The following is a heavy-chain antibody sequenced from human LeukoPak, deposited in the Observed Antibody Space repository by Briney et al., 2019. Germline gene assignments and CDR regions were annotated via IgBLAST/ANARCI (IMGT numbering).Heavy chain of an antibody. CDR1: GVSISSSY. Sequence: SGTLSLTCTVFGVSISSSYWRWVRQPPRKGLEWNGYIYYSGSTNYNPSLKSRVTISVDTSKNQFSLRLSSVTAADTAVYYCARDCSSTCSDAFDIWGQGTMVTVSS. CDR2: IYYSGST. J-gene: IGHJ3*02. V-gene: IGHV4-59*01. D-gene: IGHD2-2*01. CDR3: ARDCSSTCSDAFDI.